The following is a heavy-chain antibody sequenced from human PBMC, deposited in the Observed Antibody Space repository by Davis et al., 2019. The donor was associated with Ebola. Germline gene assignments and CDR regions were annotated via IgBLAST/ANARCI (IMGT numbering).Heavy chain of an antibody. D-gene: IGHD4-23*01. J-gene: IGHJ4*02. Sequence: PGGSLRLSCAASGFTFSPYWMHWVRQAPGKGLMSVSRINSDGSTITYADSAKGRFTISRDNAKNTLFLQMNSLRAEDTAVYYCAREDGGNTRFDYWGRGILVTVSS. CDR3: AREDGGNTRFDY. CDR2: INSDGSTI. V-gene: IGHV3-74*01. CDR1: GFTFSPYW.